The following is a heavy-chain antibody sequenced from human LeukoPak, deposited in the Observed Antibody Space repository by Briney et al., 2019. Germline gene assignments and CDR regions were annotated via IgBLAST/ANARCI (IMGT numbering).Heavy chain of an antibody. CDR2: ISYDGSNK. CDR1: GFTFSSYA. J-gene: IGHJ4*02. CDR3: ASEILTGIDY. D-gene: IGHD3-9*01. V-gene: IGHV3-30*04. Sequence: PGGSLRLSCAASGFTFSSYAMHWVRQAPGKGPEWVAVISYDGSNKYYADSVKGRFTISRDNSKNTLYLQMNSLRAEDTAVYYCASEILTGIDYWGQGTLVTVSS.